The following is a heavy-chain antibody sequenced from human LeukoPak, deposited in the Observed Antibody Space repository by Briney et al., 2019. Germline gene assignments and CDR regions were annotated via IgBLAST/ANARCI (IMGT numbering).Heavy chain of an antibody. V-gene: IGHV4-4*07. J-gene: IGHJ4*02. Sequence: KPSETLSLTCTVSGGSISSYYWSWIRQPAGKGLEWIGRIYTSGSTNYNPSLKSRVTMSVDTSKNQFSLELSSVTAADTAVYYCASLRYDSSGYFENYWGQGTLVTVSS. CDR3: ASLRYDSSGYFENY. CDR1: GGSISSYY. D-gene: IGHD3-22*01. CDR2: IYTSGST.